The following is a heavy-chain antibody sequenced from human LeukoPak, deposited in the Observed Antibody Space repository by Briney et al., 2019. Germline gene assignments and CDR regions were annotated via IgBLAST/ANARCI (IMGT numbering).Heavy chain of an antibody. Sequence: ASVKVSCKASGYTFTAYSMHWVRQAPGQGLEYMGRINPNSSDTNYAQKFQGRVTMTRDTSMSTAYMEVSGLRFDDTAVYYCARKLKQLDAFDIWGQGTMVTVSS. J-gene: IGHJ3*02. CDR3: ARKLKQLDAFDI. CDR2: INPNSSDT. CDR1: GYTFTAYS. D-gene: IGHD6-13*01. V-gene: IGHV1-2*06.